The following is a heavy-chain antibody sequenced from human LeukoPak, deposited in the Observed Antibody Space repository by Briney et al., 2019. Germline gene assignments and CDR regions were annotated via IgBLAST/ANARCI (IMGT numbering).Heavy chain of an antibody. CDR3: ARGVTGGWYGDFQH. CDR1: GGSINIYF. J-gene: IGHJ1*01. D-gene: IGHD6-19*01. CDR2: IYYSGST. Sequence: SETLSLTRTLSGGSINIYFWSCIRQPPGEGLEWIGYIYYSGSTNYNPSLKSRVTISVDTSKNQFSLKLSSGTAADTDVYYCARGVTGGWYGDFQHWGQGTLVTVSS. V-gene: IGHV4-59*01.